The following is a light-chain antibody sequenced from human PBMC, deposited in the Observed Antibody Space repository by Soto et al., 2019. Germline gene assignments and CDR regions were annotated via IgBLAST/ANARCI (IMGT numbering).Light chain of an antibody. J-gene: IGKJ1*01. CDR1: QSVSSSS. CDR3: QQYDTSPPT. Sequence: EIVLTQSPGTLSASPGERVTLSCRASQSVSSSSLAWYQQKPGQAPRLLIYAASSRATGIPDRFSGSGSGTDFTLTISRLEPEDFAVYSCQQYDTSPPTCGQGTKVDIK. CDR2: AAS. V-gene: IGKV3-20*01.